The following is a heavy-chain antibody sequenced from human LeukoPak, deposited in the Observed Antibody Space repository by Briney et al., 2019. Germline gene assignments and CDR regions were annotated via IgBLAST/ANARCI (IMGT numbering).Heavy chain of an antibody. Sequence: GGSLRLSCAASGFTFSYAWMSWVRQAPGKGLEWVAVIAYDGSNKYSADSLKGQGRFTISRDNSKNTLFLEMNSLRPEDTAVYYCAKYAAAGAYDRHSEIDSWGQGTLVTVSS. CDR2: IAYDGSNK. V-gene: IGHV3-30*18. CDR3: AKYAAAGAYDRHSEIDS. J-gene: IGHJ4*02. D-gene: IGHD3-22*01. CDR1: GFTFSYAW.